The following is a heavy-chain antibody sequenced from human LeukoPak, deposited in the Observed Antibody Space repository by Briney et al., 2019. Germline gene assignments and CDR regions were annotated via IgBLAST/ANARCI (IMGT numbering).Heavy chain of an antibody. CDR3: ARHESYYGSGSYFPDSAFDI. V-gene: IGHV4-59*08. J-gene: IGHJ3*02. CDR2: IYYSGST. CDR1: GGSISSYY. D-gene: IGHD3-10*01. Sequence: SETLSLTCTVSGGSISSYYWSWIRQPPGKGLEWIGYIYYSGSTNYNPSLKSRVTISVDTSKNQFSLKLSSVTAADTAVYYCARHESYYGSGSYFPDSAFDIWGQGTMVTVSS.